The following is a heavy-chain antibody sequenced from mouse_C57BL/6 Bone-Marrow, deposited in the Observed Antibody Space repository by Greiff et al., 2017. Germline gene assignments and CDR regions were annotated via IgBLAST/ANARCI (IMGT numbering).Heavy chain of an antibody. CDR3: ARDWGRYAMDY. D-gene: IGHD4-1*01. CDR1: GYTFTSSG. Sequence: QVQLKQSGAELARPGASVKLSCTASGYTFTSSGISWVKQRTGQGLEWIGEIYPRSGNTYYNAKFKGKATLTADNSSSTAYMELSSLTSEDSAVYCCARDWGRYAMDYWGQGTSVTVSS. J-gene: IGHJ4*01. V-gene: IGHV1-81*01. CDR2: IYPRSGNT.